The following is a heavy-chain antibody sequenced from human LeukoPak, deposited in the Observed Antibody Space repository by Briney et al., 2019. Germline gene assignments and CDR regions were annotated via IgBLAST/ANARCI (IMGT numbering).Heavy chain of an antibody. Sequence: TGGSLRLSCAASGFTFSDYYMSWIRQAPGKGLEWVSYISSSGSTIYYADSVKGRFTISRDNAKNSLYLQMNSLRAEDTAVYYCESPQLARNWFDPWGQGTLVTVSS. J-gene: IGHJ5*02. V-gene: IGHV3-11*01. CDR2: ISSSGSTI. CDR1: GFTFSDYY. D-gene: IGHD6-13*01. CDR3: ESPQLARNWFDP.